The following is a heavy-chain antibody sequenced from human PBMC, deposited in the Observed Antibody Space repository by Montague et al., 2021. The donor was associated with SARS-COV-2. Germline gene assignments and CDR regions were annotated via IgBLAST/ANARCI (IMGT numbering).Heavy chain of an antibody. CDR1: GYSISSGYY. CDR3: ARDINLCMDV. V-gene: IGHV4-38-2*02. CDR2: IEYSGST. J-gene: IGHJ6*02. Sequence: SETLSLTCIVSGYSISSGYYWGWVRQTPGKVLEWLGFIEYSGSTYYHPSLKTRVTMSLDTSKNQFSLKLTSATAADTALYYCARDINLCMDVWGRGTTVTVSS.